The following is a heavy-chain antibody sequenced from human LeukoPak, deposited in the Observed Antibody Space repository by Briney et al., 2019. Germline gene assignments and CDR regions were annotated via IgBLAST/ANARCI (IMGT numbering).Heavy chain of an antibody. CDR3: ASSHYYDSSGYYVLDY. CDR1: GGIFSSYA. V-gene: IGHV1-69*04. Sequence: SVKVSCKASGGIFSSYAISWVRQAPGQGLEWMGRIIPILGIANYAQKFQGRVTITADKSTSTAYMELSSLRSEDTAVYYCASSHYYDSSGYYVLDYWGQGALVTVSS. CDR2: IIPILGIA. D-gene: IGHD3-22*01. J-gene: IGHJ4*02.